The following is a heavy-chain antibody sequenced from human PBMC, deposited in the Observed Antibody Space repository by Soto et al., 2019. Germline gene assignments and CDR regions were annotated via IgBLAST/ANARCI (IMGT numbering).Heavy chain of an antibody. CDR1: GFTFSSYS. V-gene: IGHV3-21*01. Sequence: GGSLRLSCAASGFTFSSYSMNWVRQAPGKGLEWVSSISSSSSYIYYADSVKGRFTISRDNAKNSLYLQMNSLRAEDTAVYYCARGGLRLTPYFDYWGQGTLVTAPQ. CDR2: ISSSSSYI. J-gene: IGHJ4*02. CDR3: ARGGLRLTPYFDY. D-gene: IGHD3-16*01.